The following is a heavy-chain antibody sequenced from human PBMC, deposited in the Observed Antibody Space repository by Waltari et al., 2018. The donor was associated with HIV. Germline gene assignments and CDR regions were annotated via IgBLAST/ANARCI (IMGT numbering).Heavy chain of an antibody. CDR2: MSINSGNA. J-gene: IGHJ4*02. CDR1: GYNFASFD. CDR3: VTSRPGAVFGDF. V-gene: IGHV1-8*01. D-gene: IGHD3-3*01. Sequence: QAQLVQSGAEVRKPGASVKVACKASGYNFASFDINWVRRATGQGLEWMGWMSINSGNAGYGQRFKGRLTLTRDTSIDTAYIELNNLTPQDTADYYCVTSRPGAVFGDFWGQGTPVTVSS.